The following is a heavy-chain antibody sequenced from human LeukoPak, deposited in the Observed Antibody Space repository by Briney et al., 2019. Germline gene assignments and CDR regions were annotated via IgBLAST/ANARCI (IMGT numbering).Heavy chain of an antibody. Sequence: GGSLRLSCEASGFTFSNYWMTWVRQAPGKGLERVANIKQDGSDENYVDSVKGRFTISRDTGKNSLYLQMNRLRAEDTAVYYCARGGSDSDYWGQGTLVTVSS. D-gene: IGHD6-6*01. J-gene: IGHJ4*02. CDR1: GFTFSNYW. CDR3: ARGGSDSDY. V-gene: IGHV3-7*04. CDR2: IKQDGSDE.